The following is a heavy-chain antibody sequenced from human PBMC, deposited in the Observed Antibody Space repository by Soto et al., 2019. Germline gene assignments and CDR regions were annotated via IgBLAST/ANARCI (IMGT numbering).Heavy chain of an antibody. Sequence: ASVKVSCKASGYTFTSYGISWVRQAPGQGLEWMGWISAYNGNTNYAQKLQGRVTMTTDTSTSTAYMELRSLRSDDTAVYYCAREGDSSGYTYRTLPLDYWGQGTLVTVSS. V-gene: IGHV1-18*01. CDR1: GYTFTSYG. CDR3: AREGDSSGYTYRTLPLDY. D-gene: IGHD3-22*01. J-gene: IGHJ4*02. CDR2: ISAYNGNT.